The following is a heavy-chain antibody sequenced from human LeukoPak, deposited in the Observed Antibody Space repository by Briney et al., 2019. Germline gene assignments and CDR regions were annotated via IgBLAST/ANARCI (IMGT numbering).Heavy chain of an antibody. J-gene: IGHJ6*02. V-gene: IGHV1-2*02. CDR2: INPNSGGI. CDR3: ERAVSRVYYYYGMDV. Sequence: ASVKVSCKASGYTFTGYYMHWVRQAPGQGLEWMGWINPNSGGINYAQKFQGRVTMTRDTSISTAYMELSRLRSDDTAVYYCERAVSRVYYYYGMDVWGQGTTVTVSS. D-gene: IGHD2/OR15-2a*01. CDR1: GYTFTGYY.